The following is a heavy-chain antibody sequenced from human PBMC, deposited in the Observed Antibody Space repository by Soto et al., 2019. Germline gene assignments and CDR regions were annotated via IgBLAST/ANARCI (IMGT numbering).Heavy chain of an antibody. Sequence: PGESLKISCKGSGYSFTSYWIAWVRQMPGKGLEWMGIIYPGDSDTKYSPSFQGQVTFSADKSISTAFLQWSSLKASDTAMYSCARIGQGSLYDYSGYSSLDHGMGVWGKGTRVTVSS. CDR2: IYPGDSDT. J-gene: IGHJ6*04. D-gene: IGHD3-22*01. CDR1: GYSFTSYW. V-gene: IGHV5-51*01. CDR3: ARIGQGSLYDYSGYSSLDHGMGV.